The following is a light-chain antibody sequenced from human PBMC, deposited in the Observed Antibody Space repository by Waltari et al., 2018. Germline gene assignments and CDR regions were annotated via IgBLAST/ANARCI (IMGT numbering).Light chain of an antibody. CDR1: QGINTY. V-gene: IGKV1-17*01. CDR2: GAS. CDR3: LQYNSHPYT. J-gene: IGKJ2*01. Sequence: DIQMTQSPSSLSASVGDAVTITCRASQGINTYLNWYQQKPGKAPQRLIYGASRLESGVPSRFSGSGSGTDFSLTISSLQPEDFATYYCLQYNSHPYTFGQGTKVEIK.